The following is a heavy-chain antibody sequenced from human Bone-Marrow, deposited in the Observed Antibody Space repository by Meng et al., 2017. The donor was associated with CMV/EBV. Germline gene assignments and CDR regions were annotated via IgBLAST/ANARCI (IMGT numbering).Heavy chain of an antibody. V-gene: IGHV3-30*04. J-gene: IGHJ4*02. CDR3: ASGEWELCFDY. CDR2: ISYDGSNK. Sequence: GESLKISCAASGSTFSSYAMHWVRQAPGKGLEWVAVISYDGSNKYYADSVKGRFTISRDNSKNTLYLQMNSLRAEDTAVYYCASGEWELCFDYWGQGTLVTVSS. CDR1: GSTFSSYA. D-gene: IGHD1-26*01.